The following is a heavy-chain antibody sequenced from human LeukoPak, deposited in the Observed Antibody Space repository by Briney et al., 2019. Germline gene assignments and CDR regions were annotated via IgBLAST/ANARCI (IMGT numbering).Heavy chain of an antibody. CDR2: IDGDGSST. CDR3: ARTIVGAAFDY. V-gene: IGHV3-74*01. Sequence: GGSLRLSCAASGFTFSNYWMHWVRQAPGKGLVWVSRIDGDGSSTSYADSVKGRFTISRGNAKNTLYLQMTSLRAEDTAVYYCARTIVGAAFDYWGQGTLVTVSS. J-gene: IGHJ4*02. CDR1: GFTFSNYW. D-gene: IGHD1-26*01.